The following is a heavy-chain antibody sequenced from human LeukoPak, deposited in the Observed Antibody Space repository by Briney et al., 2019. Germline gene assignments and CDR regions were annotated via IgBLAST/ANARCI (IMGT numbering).Heavy chain of an antibody. D-gene: IGHD2-15*01. Sequence: ASVKVSCKASGYTFTSYYMHWVRQAPGQGLEWMGIINPSGGNTSYAQKFRGRVTVTRDTSTSTVYMELSSLRSEDTAVYYCARDVSDCSGGSCYSYFDYWGQGSLVTVSS. CDR1: GYTFTSYY. CDR2: INPSGGNT. V-gene: IGHV1-46*01. J-gene: IGHJ4*02. CDR3: ARDVSDCSGGSCYSYFDY.